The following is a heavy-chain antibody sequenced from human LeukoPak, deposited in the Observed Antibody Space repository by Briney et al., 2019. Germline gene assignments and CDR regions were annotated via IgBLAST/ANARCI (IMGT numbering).Heavy chain of an antibody. V-gene: IGHV4-59*01. CDR1: GGSISSYY. D-gene: IGHD6-19*01. CDR2: IYYSGST. CDR3: ARDRSSSGWYYFDY. Sequence: KPSETLSLTCTVSGGSISSYYWSWIRQPPGKGLEWIGYIYYSGSTNYNSSLKSRVTISVDTSKNQFSLKLSSVTAADTAVYYCARDRSSSGWYYFDYWGQGTLVTVSS. J-gene: IGHJ4*02.